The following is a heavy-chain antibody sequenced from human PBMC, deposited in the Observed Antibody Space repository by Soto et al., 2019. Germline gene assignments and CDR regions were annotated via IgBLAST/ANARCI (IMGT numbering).Heavy chain of an antibody. CDR2: IYSGGST. V-gene: IGHV3-66*01. J-gene: IGHJ4*02. Sequence: PGGSLRLSCAASGFTVSSNYKSWVRQAPGKGLEWVSVIYSGGSTYYADSVKGRFTISRDNSKNTLYLQMNSLRAEDTAVYYCARDFGQLVPSDYSGQGTLVTVSS. CDR3: ARDFGQLVPSDY. D-gene: IGHD6-6*01. CDR1: GFTVSSNY.